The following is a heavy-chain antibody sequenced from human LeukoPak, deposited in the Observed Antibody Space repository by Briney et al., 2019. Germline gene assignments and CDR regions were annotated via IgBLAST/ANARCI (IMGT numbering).Heavy chain of an antibody. CDR1: GGSISSYY. CDR3: ARGTRNYDFWSGYYQEGGFDY. D-gene: IGHD3-3*01. V-gene: IGHV4-34*01. Sequence: PSETLSLTCTVSGGSISSYYWSWIRQPPGKGLEWVGEINHSGSTNYNPSLKSRVTISVDTSKNQFSLKLSSVTAADTAVYYCARGTRNYDFWSGYYQEGGFDYWGQGTLVTVSS. CDR2: INHSGST. J-gene: IGHJ4*02.